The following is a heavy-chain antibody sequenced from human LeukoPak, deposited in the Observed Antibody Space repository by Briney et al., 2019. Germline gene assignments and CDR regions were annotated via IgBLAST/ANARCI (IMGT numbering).Heavy chain of an antibody. CDR1: GFTFSSYE. Sequence: GGSLRLSCAASGFTFSSYEMNWVRQAPGKGLEWVSYICSSGSTIYYADSVKGRFTISRDNAKNSLYLQMNSLRAEDTAVYYCASRRNTVGATTPAEYWGQGTLVTVSS. CDR3: ASRRNTVGATTPAEY. J-gene: IGHJ4*02. V-gene: IGHV3-48*03. CDR2: ICSSGSTI. D-gene: IGHD1-26*01.